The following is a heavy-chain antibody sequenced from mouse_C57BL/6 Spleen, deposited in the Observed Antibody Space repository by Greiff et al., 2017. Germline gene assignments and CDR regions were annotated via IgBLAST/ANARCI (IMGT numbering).Heavy chain of an antibody. J-gene: IGHJ4*01. CDR3: ARGGSSGYPRAMDY. Sequence: EVKLVESGGGLVQSGRSLRLSCATSGFTFSDFYMEWVRQAPGKGLEWIAASRNKANDYTTEYSASVKGRFIASSDTSQSILYLQMNALRAEDTAIYYCARGGSSGYPRAMDYWGQGTSVTVSS. CDR1: GFTFSDFY. V-gene: IGHV7-1*01. D-gene: IGHD3-2*02. CDR2: SRNKANDYTT.